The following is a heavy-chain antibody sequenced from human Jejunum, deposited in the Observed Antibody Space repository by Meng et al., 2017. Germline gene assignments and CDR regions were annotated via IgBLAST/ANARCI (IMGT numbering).Heavy chain of an antibody. D-gene: IGHD2/OR15-2a*01. J-gene: IGHJ4*02. CDR1: GGSITPNHW. V-gene: IGHV4-4*02. Sequence: QVQLQESGPGLVQPSGPLSLTCDVSGGSITPNHWWSWVRQPPGKGLEWIGEIYFTGTTNYNPSLKSRVTMSVDQSKNQVSLKLTSVSAADTAVYFCARGINFYDAAAYSFENYFDHWSQGALVTVSS. CDR3: ARGINFYDAAAYSFENYFDH. CDR2: IYFTGTT.